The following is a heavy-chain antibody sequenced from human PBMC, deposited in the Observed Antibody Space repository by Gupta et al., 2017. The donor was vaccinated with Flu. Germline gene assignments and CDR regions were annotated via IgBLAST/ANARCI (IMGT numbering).Heavy chain of an antibody. J-gene: IGHJ4*02. V-gene: IGHV3-21*06. D-gene: IGHD3-3*01. CDR3: AREPHDSWSGYPLDY. CDR1: GFSFSAYS. Sequence: EVQLVESGGGLVKPGGSLRLSCAASGFSFSAYSLNWVRQAPGKGLEWVSSISSRSTYTYYADSVQGRFTVSRDNAKNLLYLQMISLRAEDTGIYYCAREPHDSWSGYPLDYWGQGTLVTVSS. CDR2: ISSRSTYT.